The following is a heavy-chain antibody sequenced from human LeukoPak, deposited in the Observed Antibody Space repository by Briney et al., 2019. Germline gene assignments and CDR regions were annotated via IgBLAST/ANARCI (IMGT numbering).Heavy chain of an antibody. CDR2: ISDYGRTT. Sequence: GGSLRLSCAASGFTFTDYAIYWVRQAPGRGLEWVSGISDYGRTTYYADSVKGRFTVSRDNSKNTLYLQMNSLRAEDTAVYYCAKDLMGQWPQGYWGQGTLVTVSS. V-gene: IGHV3-23*01. D-gene: IGHD6-19*01. CDR1: GFTFTDYA. CDR3: AKDLMGQWPQGY. J-gene: IGHJ4*02.